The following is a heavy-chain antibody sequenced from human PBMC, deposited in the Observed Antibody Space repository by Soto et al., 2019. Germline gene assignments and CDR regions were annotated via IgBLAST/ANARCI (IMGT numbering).Heavy chain of an antibody. V-gene: IGHV3-23*01. CDR3: AKDSYYYDFWSGYYPYGMDV. D-gene: IGHD3-3*01. CDR1: GFTFSSYA. J-gene: IGHJ6*02. Sequence: GGSLRLSCEASGFTFSSYAMSWVRQAPGKGLEWVSAISGSGGSTYYADSVKGRFTISRDNSKNTLYLQMNSLRAEDTAVYYCAKDSYYYDFWSGYYPYGMDVWGQGTTVTVSS. CDR2: ISGSGGST.